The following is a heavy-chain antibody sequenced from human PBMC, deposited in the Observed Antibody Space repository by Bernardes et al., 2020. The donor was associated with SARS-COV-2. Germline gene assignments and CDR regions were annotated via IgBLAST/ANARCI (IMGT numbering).Heavy chain of an antibody. CDR1: GFTFSDYY. J-gene: IGHJ3*01. CDR2: ISSSSTYT. D-gene: IGHD3-16*01. Sequence: SLLLSFASSGFTFSDYYMSWIRQAPGKGLEWVSHISSSSTYTYYADSVKGRFTISRDNAKNSLYLQMNSLRAEDTAVYYCARGGTAVDDAFHLWGQGTLVTVSS. V-gene: IGHV3-11*05. CDR3: ARGGTAVDDAFHL.